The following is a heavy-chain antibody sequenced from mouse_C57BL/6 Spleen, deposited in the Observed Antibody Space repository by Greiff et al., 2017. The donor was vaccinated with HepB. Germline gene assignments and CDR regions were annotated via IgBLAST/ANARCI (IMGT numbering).Heavy chain of an antibody. D-gene: IGHD3-2*02. CDR2: INPNYGTT. V-gene: IGHV1-39*01. Sequence: VQLKESGPELVKPGASVKISCKASGYSFTDYNMNWVKQSNGKSLEWIGVINPNYGTTSYNQKFKGKATLTVDQSSSTAYMQLNSLTYEDSAVYYWAGRTAQATGFAYWGQGTLVTVSA. J-gene: IGHJ3*01. CDR3: AGRTAQATGFAY. CDR1: GYSFTDYN.